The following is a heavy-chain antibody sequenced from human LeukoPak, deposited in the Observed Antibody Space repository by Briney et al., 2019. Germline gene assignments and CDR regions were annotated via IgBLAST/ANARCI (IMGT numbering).Heavy chain of an antibody. CDR1: GFTFDDYA. Sequence: PGGSLRLSCAASGFTFDDYAMHWVRQAPGKGLEWVSGISWNSGSIGYADSVKSRFTISRDNAKNSLYLQMNSLRAEDMALYYCAKGSAMAQRNNWFDPWGQGTLVIVSS. J-gene: IGHJ5*02. CDR2: ISWNSGSI. CDR3: AKGSAMAQRNNWFDP. D-gene: IGHD5-18*01. V-gene: IGHV3-9*03.